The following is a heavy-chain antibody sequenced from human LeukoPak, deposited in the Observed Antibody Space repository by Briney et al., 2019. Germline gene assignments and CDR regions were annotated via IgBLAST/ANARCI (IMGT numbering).Heavy chain of an antibody. Sequence: SETLSLTCAVYGGSFSGHYWSWIRQPPGKGLEWIGEINHSGSTNYNPSLKSRVTISVDTSKNQFSLKLSSVTAADTAVYYCAREPVNRDYYYDSSGYYVQGLDYWGQGTLVTVSS. CDR2: INHSGST. J-gene: IGHJ4*02. CDR1: GGSFSGHY. D-gene: IGHD3-22*01. V-gene: IGHV4-34*01. CDR3: AREPVNRDYYYDSSGYYVQGLDY.